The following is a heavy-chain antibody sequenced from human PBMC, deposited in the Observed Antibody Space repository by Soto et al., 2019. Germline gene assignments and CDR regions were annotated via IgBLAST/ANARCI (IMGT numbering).Heavy chain of an antibody. D-gene: IGHD1-20*01. V-gene: IGHV4-39*01. J-gene: IGHJ4*02. Sequence: SETLSLTCTVSGDSIGTTHSYWGWLRQSPGKGPEWIGSVFYTGFTSYNPSLESRVSVSVDTSKNQFSLKVSGVSAADTAVYYCAASQKGYNWNYFDHWGQGALVTVSS. CDR1: GDSIGTTHSY. CDR3: AASQKGYNWNYFDH. CDR2: VFYTGFT.